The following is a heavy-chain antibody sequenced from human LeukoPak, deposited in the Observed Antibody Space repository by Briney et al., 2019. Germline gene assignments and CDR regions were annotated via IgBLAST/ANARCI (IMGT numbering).Heavy chain of an antibody. Sequence: SVKVSCKASGGTFSSYAISWVRQAPGQGLEWMGRIIPIFGIANYAQKFQGRVTITADKSTSTAYMELSSLRSEDTAVYYCAREWFRELPFDYWGQGTLVTVSS. V-gene: IGHV1-69*04. J-gene: IGHJ4*02. CDR2: IIPIFGIA. D-gene: IGHD3-10*01. CDR3: AREWFRELPFDY. CDR1: GGTFSSYA.